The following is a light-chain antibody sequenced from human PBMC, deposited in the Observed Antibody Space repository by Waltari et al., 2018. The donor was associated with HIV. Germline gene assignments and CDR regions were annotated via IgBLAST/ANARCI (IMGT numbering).Light chain of an antibody. V-gene: IGLV2-11*01. CDR1: SSDVGGYTY. CDR3: CSYAGSYSYVV. J-gene: IGLJ2*01. Sequence: QSALTQPRSVSGSPGPSVTMSCSGTSSDVGGYTYVSWYQQHPGKAPKLMIYDVNKRPSGVPDRCSGSKSGNTASLTISGLQAEDEADYYCCSYAGSYSYVVLGGGTKLTVL. CDR2: DVN.